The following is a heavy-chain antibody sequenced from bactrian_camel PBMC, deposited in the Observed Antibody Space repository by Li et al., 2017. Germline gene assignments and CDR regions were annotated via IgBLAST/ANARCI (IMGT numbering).Heavy chain of an antibody. Sequence: QLVESGGGSVQAGGSLRLSCAPSGDDYNTNYMVVAWFRQAPGKERERVAAIGTGGVIYADSVKGRFTISKDNAENILYLHMSSLKPEDTAMYYCAATTERGFCGPSFTAGYDLWGQGTQVTVS. CDR2: IGTGGVI. CDR1: GDDYNTNY. V-gene: IGHV3S53*01. D-gene: IGHD3*01. J-gene: IGHJ4*01. CDR3: AATTERGFCGPSFTAGYDL.